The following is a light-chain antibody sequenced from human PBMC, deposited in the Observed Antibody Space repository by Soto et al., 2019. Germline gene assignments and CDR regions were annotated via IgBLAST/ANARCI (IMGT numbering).Light chain of an antibody. CDR2: EVS. V-gene: IGKV2-24*01. CDR1: ESLVHSNGNIY. J-gene: IGKJ1*01. Sequence: DAVLTQTPLSSPVALGQPASISCRSTESLVHSNGNIYFSWLQQRPGLPPRLLIYEVSKLFSGVPDRFSGSGTGTYFTLRINTVEAEDVGVYYCMQSTHFPRTFGQGTRVEI. CDR3: MQSTHFPRT.